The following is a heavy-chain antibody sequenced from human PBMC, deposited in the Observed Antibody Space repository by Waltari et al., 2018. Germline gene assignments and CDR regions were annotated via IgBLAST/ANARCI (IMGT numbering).Heavy chain of an antibody. J-gene: IGHJ4*02. V-gene: IGHV1-69*10. D-gene: IGHD2-21*02. CDR3: ARREVTYCGGDCYSGYFDY. CDR2: NIPILGIA. Sequence: QVQLVQSGAEVKKPGSSVKVSCKASGGTFSSYAISWVRQAPGQGLEWMGGNIPILGIANYAQKCQGRVTITAYKSTSTAYMELSSLRSEDTAVYYCARREVTYCGGDCYSGYFDYWGQGTLVTVSS. CDR1: GGTFSSYA.